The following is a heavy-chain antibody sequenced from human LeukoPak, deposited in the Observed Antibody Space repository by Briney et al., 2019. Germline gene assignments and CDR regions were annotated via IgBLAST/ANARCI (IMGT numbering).Heavy chain of an antibody. CDR3: ARDLPLWCYLFDY. V-gene: IGHV3-21*01. CDR1: GFTFSSYG. D-gene: IGHD2-21*01. Sequence: GGSLRLSCAASGFTFSSYGMHWVRQAPGKGLEWVSSISRTSNYIYCSDSLKGRFTISRDSAKNSLYLQMSSLRAEDTGVYYCARDLPLWCYLFDYWGQGTLVTVSS. CDR2: ISRTSNYI. J-gene: IGHJ4*02.